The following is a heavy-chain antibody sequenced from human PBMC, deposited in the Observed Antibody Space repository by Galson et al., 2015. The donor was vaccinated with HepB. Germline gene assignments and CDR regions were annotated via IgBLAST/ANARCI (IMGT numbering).Heavy chain of an antibody. CDR2: IYSGGST. CDR1: GFTVSSNY. J-gene: IGHJ6*02. D-gene: IGHD3-16*01. V-gene: IGHV3-66*01. Sequence: SLRLSCAASGFTVSSNYMSWVRQAPGKGLEWVSVIYSGGSTYYADSVKGRFTISRDNSRNTLYLQINSLRAEDTAVYYWARDQGFGVPYYYYYGMDVWGQGTTVTVSS. CDR3: ARDQGFGVPYYYYYGMDV.